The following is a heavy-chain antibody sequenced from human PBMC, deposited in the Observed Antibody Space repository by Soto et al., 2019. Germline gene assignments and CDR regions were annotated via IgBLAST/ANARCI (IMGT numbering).Heavy chain of an antibody. CDR2: IKQDGSEK. Sequence: GGSLRLPCAASAFTFSSYWMSWVRQAPGKGLEWVANIKQDGSEKYYVDSVKSRFTISRDNAKNSLYLQMNSLRAEDTAVYYCARDLFEAARRGEYAFDIWGLGTMVTVS. CDR1: AFTFSSYW. V-gene: IGHV3-7*03. CDR3: ARDLFEAARRGEYAFDI. J-gene: IGHJ3*02. D-gene: IGHD3-16*01.